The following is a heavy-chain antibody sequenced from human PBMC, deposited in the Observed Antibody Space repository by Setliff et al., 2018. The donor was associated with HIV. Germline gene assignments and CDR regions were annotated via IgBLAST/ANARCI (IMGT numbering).Heavy chain of an antibody. D-gene: IGHD3-10*01. V-gene: IGHV3-53*01. CDR3: ASRSGSRLTLPLDV. CDR2: IYSGGNT. CDR1: EFTFSSYA. Sequence: PGGSLRLSCAASEFTFSSYAMSWVRQAPGKGLEWVSVIYSGGNTYYADSVMGRFTISRDNSKNTLYLQMNSLRAEDTAVYYCASRSGSRLTLPLDVWGQGTTVTVSS. J-gene: IGHJ6*02.